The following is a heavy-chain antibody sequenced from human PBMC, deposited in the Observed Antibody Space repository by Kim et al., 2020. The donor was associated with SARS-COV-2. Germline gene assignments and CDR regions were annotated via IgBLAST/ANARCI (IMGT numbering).Heavy chain of an antibody. J-gene: IGHJ4*02. Sequence: RGTYSMDSVKGRFSISRDNARNSLFLQMNSLRVEDTAVYYCARDPDSFDFWGQGTLVTVSS. D-gene: IGHD3-22*01. CDR2: RGT. V-gene: IGHV3-7*03. CDR3: ARDPDSFDF.